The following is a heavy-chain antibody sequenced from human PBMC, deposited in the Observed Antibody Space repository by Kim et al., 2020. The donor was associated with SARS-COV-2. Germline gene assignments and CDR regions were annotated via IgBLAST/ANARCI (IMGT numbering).Heavy chain of an antibody. CDR1: GFTFSSYA. CDR3: SKDRRLYYDFWSGYDRPRDGMDV. D-gene: IGHD3-3*01. Sequence: GGSLRLSCAASGFTFSSYAMSWVRQAPGKGLEGVSGISGSGGSTYYADSVKGRFTISRDNSKNTLYPQMNSLRDEDTAVYYCSKDRRLYYDFWSGYDRPRDGMDVWGQGTTVTVSS. CDR2: ISGSGGST. J-gene: IGHJ6*02. V-gene: IGHV3-23*01.